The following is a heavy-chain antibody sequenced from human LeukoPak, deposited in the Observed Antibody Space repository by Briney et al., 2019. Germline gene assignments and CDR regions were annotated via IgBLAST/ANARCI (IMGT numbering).Heavy chain of an antibody. CDR2: IIPIFGIA. CDR1: GGTFSSYA. Sequence: SVKVSCKASGGTFSSYAISWVRQAPGQGLEWMGRIIPIFGIANYAQKFQGRVTITADKSTSTAYMELSSLRSEDTAVYYCGSSSSSHYYYYGMDVWGQGTTVTASS. CDR3: GSSSSSHYYYYGMDV. D-gene: IGHD6-6*01. V-gene: IGHV1-69*04. J-gene: IGHJ6*02.